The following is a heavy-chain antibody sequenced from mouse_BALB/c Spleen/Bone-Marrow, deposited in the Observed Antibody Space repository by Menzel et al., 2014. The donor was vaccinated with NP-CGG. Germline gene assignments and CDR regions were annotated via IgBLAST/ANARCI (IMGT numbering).Heavy chain of an antibody. J-gene: IGHJ4*01. Sequence: VMLVESGPGLVAPSQSLSITCTVSGFSLTGYGVSWVRQPPGKGLEWLGMIWGDGSTDYNSALKSRLSINKDNSQSQVFLKMNSLQTDDTARYYCARDSFLITRALDYWGQGTSVTVSS. CDR2: IWGDGST. V-gene: IGHV2-6-7*01. D-gene: IGHD2-4*01. CDR3: ARDSFLITRALDY. CDR1: GFSLTGYG.